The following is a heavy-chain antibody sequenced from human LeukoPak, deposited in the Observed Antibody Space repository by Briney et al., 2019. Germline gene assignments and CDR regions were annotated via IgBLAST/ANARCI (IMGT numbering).Heavy chain of an antibody. CDR1: GITLSNYG. CDR2: ISDRGSRT. J-gene: IGHJ4*02. CDR3: AKRGVVIRVILVGFHKEAYYFDS. D-gene: IGHD3-22*01. V-gene: IGHV3-23*01. Sequence: PGGSLRLSRAVSGITLSNYGMSWVRQAPGKGLEWVAGISDRGSRTNYADSVKGRFTISTDHPKNTPYLQMNSLRAEDTAVYFCAKRGVVIRVILVGFHKEAYYFDSWGQGALVTVSS.